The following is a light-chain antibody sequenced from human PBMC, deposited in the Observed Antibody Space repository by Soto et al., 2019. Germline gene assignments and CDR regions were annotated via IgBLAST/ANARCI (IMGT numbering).Light chain of an antibody. CDR3: QQRANWPLT. Sequence: EIVLTQSPTPLSLSPGEKATLSCRASQRVSTYLAWYQQKPGQAPRLLIYDASNKATGIPARFSGSGSGTDFTLTISSLEPEDFALYYCQQRANWPLTFGGGTKVEIK. CDR1: QRVSTY. V-gene: IGKV3-11*01. J-gene: IGKJ4*01. CDR2: DAS.